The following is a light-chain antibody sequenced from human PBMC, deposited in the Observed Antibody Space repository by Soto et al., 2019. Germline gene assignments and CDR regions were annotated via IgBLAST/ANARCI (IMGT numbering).Light chain of an antibody. Sequence: DIQMTQSPSSLSASVGDRVTITCRASQSISIYLNWYQQKPGKAPKLLIYAASSLQSGVPSRFGGSGSGTDFTLTISSRQREDLATYYCQQSLTTPLTFGGGTKVEIK. CDR3: QQSLTTPLT. J-gene: IGKJ4*01. CDR1: QSISIY. CDR2: AAS. V-gene: IGKV1-39*01.